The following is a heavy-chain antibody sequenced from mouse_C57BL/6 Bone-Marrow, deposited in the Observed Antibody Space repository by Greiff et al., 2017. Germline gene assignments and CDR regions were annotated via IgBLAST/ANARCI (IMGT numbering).Heavy chain of an antibody. V-gene: IGHV1-19*01. Sequence: EVLLVESGPVLVKPGASVKMSCKASGYTFTDYYMNWVKQSHGQSLEWIGVINPYNGGTSYNQQFKGKATLTVDKSSSTAYMELSSLTSEDSAVYYCASGGPVDYWGQGTTLTVSA. CDR2: INPYNGGT. CDR1: GYTFTDYY. J-gene: IGHJ2*01. CDR3: ASGGPVDY.